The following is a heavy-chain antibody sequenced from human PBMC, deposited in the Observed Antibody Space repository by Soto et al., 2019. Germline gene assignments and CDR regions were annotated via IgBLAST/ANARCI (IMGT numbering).Heavy chain of an antibody. V-gene: IGHV4-61*01. D-gene: IGHD6-19*01. Sequence: KPSETLSLTCTVSGGSVSSGSYNWSWIRQRPGKGLDGIGYHYYSGSTNYNPSLKSRVTISVDTSKNQFSLKLSSVTAADTAVYYCAREVVLAVAGTTGDYYYGMDVWGQGTTVTVSS. CDR3: AREVVLAVAGTTGDYYYGMDV. CDR1: GGSVSSGSYN. CDR2: HYYSGST. J-gene: IGHJ6*02.